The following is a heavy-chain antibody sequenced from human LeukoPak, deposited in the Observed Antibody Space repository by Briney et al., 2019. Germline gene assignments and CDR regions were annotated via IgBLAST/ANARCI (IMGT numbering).Heavy chain of an antibody. CDR3: ARGITIFGVVTNYYMDV. Sequence: GGSLRLSCAASGFTFSSYSINWVRQAPGKGLEGVSPISSSSSYIYYADSVKGRFTISRDNAKNSLYLQMNSLRAEDTAVYYCARGITIFGVVTNYYMDVWGKGTTVTVSS. J-gene: IGHJ6*03. V-gene: IGHV3-21*01. CDR2: ISSSSSYI. D-gene: IGHD3-3*01. CDR1: GFTFSSYS.